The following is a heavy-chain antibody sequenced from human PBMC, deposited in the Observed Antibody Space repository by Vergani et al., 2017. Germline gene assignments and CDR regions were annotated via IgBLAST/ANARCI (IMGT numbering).Heavy chain of an antibody. CDR1: GFSIDNGYY. CDR2: IYYSGTT. CDR3: ARQKDYYMDV. Sequence: QVQLQESGPGLVKPSETLSLTCAVSGFSIDNGYYWSWVRQRPGMGLDWIGYIYYSGTTYYNPSLESRLTISLDTSENHLSLKLTSVTAADTAVYYCARQKDYYMDVWGKGATVTVSS. V-gene: IGHV4-31*11. J-gene: IGHJ6*03.